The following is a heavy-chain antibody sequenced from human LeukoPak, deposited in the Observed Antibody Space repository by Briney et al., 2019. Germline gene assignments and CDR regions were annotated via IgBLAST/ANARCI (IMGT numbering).Heavy chain of an antibody. CDR3: ARGDVAAAGSDAFDI. D-gene: IGHD6-13*01. Sequence: GGSLRLSCAASGFTLSRYGMNWVRQAPGKGLEWVSSISSSSSSIYYADSVKGRFTVSRDNAKNSLYLQMNSLRAEDTAVYHCARGDVAAAGSDAFDIWGQGTTVTVSS. CDR1: GFTLSRYG. V-gene: IGHV3-21*01. CDR2: ISSSSSSI. J-gene: IGHJ3*02.